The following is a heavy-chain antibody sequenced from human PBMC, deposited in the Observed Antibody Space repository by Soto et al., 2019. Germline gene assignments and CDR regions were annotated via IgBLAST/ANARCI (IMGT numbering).Heavy chain of an antibody. V-gene: IGHV3-13*05. CDR1: GFTFSSYD. CDR2: IGTAGDP. D-gene: IGHD6-6*01. CDR3: ARGNSSSDAFDI. J-gene: IGHJ3*02. Sequence: GGSLRLSCAASGFTFSSYDMHWVRQATGKGLEWVSAIGTAGDPYYPGSGKGRFTIPRENAKNPLYLQMNSLRAGDTAVYYCARGNSSSDAFDIWGQGTMVTVSS.